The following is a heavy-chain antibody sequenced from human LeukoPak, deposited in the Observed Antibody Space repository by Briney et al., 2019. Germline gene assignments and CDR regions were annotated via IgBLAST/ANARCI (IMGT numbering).Heavy chain of an antibody. CDR3: ARGRSSFFDY. V-gene: IGHV4-61*01. CDR1: GGSVSSGSYY. Sequence: SETLSLTCTVSGGSVSSGSYYWSWIRQPPGKGLEWIGYIYYSGSTNYNPSLKSRVTISVDTSKNQFSLELSSVTAADTAVYYCARGRSSFFDYWGQGTLVTVSS. J-gene: IGHJ4*02. D-gene: IGHD6-19*01. CDR2: IYYSGST.